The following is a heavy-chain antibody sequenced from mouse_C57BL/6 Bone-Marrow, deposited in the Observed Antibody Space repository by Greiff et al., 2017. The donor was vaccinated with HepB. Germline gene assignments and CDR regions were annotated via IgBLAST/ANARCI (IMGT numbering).Heavy chain of an antibody. CDR3: ARCLWGLDY. CDR2: INHGSGGT. Sequence: QVQLQQSGAELVWPGPSVKVSCKASGYAFTNYLIEWVKQRPGQGLEWIGVINHGSGGTNYNEKFKGKATLTADKSSSTAYMHLSSLTSEDSAVYFCARCLWGLDYWGQGTTLTVSS. J-gene: IGHJ2*01. D-gene: IGHD6-1*01. V-gene: IGHV1-54*01. CDR1: GYAFTNYL.